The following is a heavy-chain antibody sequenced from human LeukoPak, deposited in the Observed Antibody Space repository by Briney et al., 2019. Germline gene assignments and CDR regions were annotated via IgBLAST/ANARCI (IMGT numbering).Heavy chain of an antibody. CDR3: AKATAPPGYCSGGSCYSFDYYYGMDV. J-gene: IGHJ6*02. CDR2: ISYDGSNK. D-gene: IGHD2-15*01. V-gene: IGHV3-30*18. Sequence: GGSLRLSCAASGFSFSSHAMSWVRQAPGKGLEWVAVISYDGSNKYYADSVKGRFTISRDNSKNTLYLQMNSLRAEDTAVYYCAKATAPPGYCSGGSCYSFDYYYGMDVWGQGTTVTVSS. CDR1: GFSFSSHA.